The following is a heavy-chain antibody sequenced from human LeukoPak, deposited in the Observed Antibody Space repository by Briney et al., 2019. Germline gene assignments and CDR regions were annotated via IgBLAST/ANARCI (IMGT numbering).Heavy chain of an antibody. CDR1: GFAFDDYG. Sequence: GGSLRLSCAASGFAFDDYGMSWVRQAPGKGLEWVSGINCSGGSTGYADSVKGRFTISRDNAKNSQHLQINSLSADDTAVYFCARDQYYDSSGYYTGGGFDIWGQGTMVTVSS. V-gene: IGHV3-20*04. CDR3: ARDQYYDSSGYYTGGGFDI. D-gene: IGHD3-22*01. J-gene: IGHJ3*02. CDR2: INCSGGST.